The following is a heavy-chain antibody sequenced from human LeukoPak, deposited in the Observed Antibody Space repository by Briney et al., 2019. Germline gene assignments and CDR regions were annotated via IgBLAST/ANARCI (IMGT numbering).Heavy chain of an antibody. CDR1: GITFSKSW. V-gene: IGHV3-7*03. Sequence: GGCLRLSCVASGITFSKSWMGWVRQAPGKGLEWVADIKEDDSEKNYVDSVRGRFTISRDNAKSSVYLQMNSLRVDDTAVYYCARSIPAEQWLVLGYWGQGTLVTVSS. D-gene: IGHD6-19*01. CDR3: ARSIPAEQWLVLGY. CDR2: IKEDDSEK. J-gene: IGHJ4*02.